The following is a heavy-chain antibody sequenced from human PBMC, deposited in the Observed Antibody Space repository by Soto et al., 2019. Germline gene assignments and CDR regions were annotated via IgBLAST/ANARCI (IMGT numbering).Heavy chain of an antibody. CDR2: ISYDGSNK. Sequence: QVQLVESGGGVVQPGRSLRLSCAASGFTFSSYGMHWVRQAPGKGLEWVAVISYDGSNKYYADSVKGRFTISRDNSKKTLYLQMNSLIAEDTAVYYCAKDQRRGVRVVITYFYGMDVWGQGTTVTVSS. CDR3: AKDQRRGVRVVITYFYGMDV. V-gene: IGHV3-30*18. CDR1: GFTFSSYG. J-gene: IGHJ6*02. D-gene: IGHD3-10*01.